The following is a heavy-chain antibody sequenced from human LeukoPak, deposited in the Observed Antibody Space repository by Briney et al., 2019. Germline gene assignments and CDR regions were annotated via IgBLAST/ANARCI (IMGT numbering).Heavy chain of an antibody. Sequence: PGGSLRLSCAAPGFTFSSYGMHWVRQAPGKGLEWVAVISYDGSNKYYADSVKGRFTISRDNSKNTLYLQMNSLRAEDTAVYYCAKGLLAGKYYYYGMDVWGQGTTVTVSS. CDR2: ISYDGSNK. J-gene: IGHJ6*02. D-gene: IGHD6-19*01. CDR1: GFTFSSYG. CDR3: AKGLLAGKYYYYGMDV. V-gene: IGHV3-30*18.